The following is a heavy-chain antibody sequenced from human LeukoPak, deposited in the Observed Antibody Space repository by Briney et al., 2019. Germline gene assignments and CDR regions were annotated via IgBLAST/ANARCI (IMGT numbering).Heavy chain of an antibody. D-gene: IGHD6-19*01. V-gene: IGHV3-23*01. J-gene: IGHJ4*02. Sequence: PGASLRLSCAASGFTFSSYAMSWVRQAPGKGLEWVSAISGSGGSTYYADSVKGRFTISRDNSKNTLYLQMNSLRAEDTAVYYCAREGAVAGTPPFDYWGQGTLVTVSS. CDR3: AREGAVAGTPPFDY. CDR2: ISGSGGST. CDR1: GFTFSSYA.